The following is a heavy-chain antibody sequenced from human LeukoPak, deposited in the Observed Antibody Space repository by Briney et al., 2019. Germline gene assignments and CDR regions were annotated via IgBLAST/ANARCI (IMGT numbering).Heavy chain of an antibody. Sequence: PGGSLRLSCAASGFTFNKYGMSWVRQAPGKGLEWVSAITGRGVRTYNGDSVKGRFTISRDSSKNTVYLQMNNLRVEDTAVYYCANGAHPDSSHYYFDYWGQGALVTVSS. V-gene: IGHV3-23*01. J-gene: IGHJ4*02. D-gene: IGHD2-21*01. CDR1: GFTFNKYG. CDR2: ITGRGVRT. CDR3: ANGAHPDSSHYYFDY.